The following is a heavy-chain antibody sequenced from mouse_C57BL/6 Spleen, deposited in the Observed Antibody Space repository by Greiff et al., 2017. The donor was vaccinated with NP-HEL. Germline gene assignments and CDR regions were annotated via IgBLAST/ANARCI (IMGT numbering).Heavy chain of an antibody. CDR3: ASITTVVCY. CDR2: ISDGGSYT. V-gene: IGHV5-4*03. D-gene: IGHD1-1*01. Sequence: EVKVVDSGGGLVKPGGSLKLSCAASGFTFSSYAMSWVRQTPEKRLEWVATISDGGSYTYYPDNVKGRFTISRDNAKNNLYLQMSHLKSEDTAMYYCASITTVVCYWGQGTTLTVSS. J-gene: IGHJ2*01. CDR1: GFTFSSYA.